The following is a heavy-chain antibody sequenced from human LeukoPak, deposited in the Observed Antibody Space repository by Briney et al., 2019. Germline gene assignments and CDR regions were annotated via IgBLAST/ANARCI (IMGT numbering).Heavy chain of an antibody. J-gene: IGHJ4*02. CDR1: GGSFSGYY. CDR3: ARAQSEATIGFDY. Sequence: SETLSLTCAVYGGSFSGYYWSWIRQPPGKGLEWIGEINHSGSTNYNPSLKSRVTISVDTSKNQFSLKLSSVTAADTAVYYCARAQSEATIGFDYWGQGTLVTVSS. CDR2: INHSGST. V-gene: IGHV4-34*01. D-gene: IGHD5-12*01.